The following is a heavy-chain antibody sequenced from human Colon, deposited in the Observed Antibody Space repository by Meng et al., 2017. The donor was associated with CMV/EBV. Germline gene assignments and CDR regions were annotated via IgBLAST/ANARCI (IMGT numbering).Heavy chain of an antibody. V-gene: IGHV4-31*02. CDR1: GDSISSGGYY. Sequence: GDSISSGGYYWSWIRQYPGKGLGWIGYIFNSGATSKNPSLTSRVVMSVDTSKNQFSLKLASVTAADTALYFCAREALGACTGSRCFSWGQGTLVTVSS. D-gene: IGHD6-13*01. CDR3: AREALGACTGSRCFS. J-gene: IGHJ5*02. CDR2: IFNSGAT.